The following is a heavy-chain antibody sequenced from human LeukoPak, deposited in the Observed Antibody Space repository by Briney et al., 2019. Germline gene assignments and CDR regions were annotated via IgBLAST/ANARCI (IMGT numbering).Heavy chain of an antibody. Sequence: SETLSLTCTVSGGSISSYYWSWIRQPPGKGLEWIGYIYYSGSTNYNPSLKSRVTISVDTSKNQFSLKVKSVTAADTAVYYCASMRAHRFDPWGQGTLVTVSS. V-gene: IGHV4-59*12. J-gene: IGHJ5*02. CDR1: GGSISSYY. CDR2: IYYSGST. CDR3: ASMRAHRFDP. D-gene: IGHD3-16*01.